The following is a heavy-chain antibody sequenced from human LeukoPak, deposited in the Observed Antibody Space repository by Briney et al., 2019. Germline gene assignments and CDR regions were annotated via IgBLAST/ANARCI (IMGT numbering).Heavy chain of an antibody. CDR2: IIPILGIA. V-gene: IGHV1-69*04. D-gene: IGHD3-3*01. CDR3: ARVRRPDQSDFWSGYYPQWDYYGMDV. J-gene: IGHJ6*02. Sequence: PVKVSCKASGGTFSSYAISWVRQAPGQGLEWMGRIIPILGIANYAQKFQGRVTITADKSTSTAYMELSSLRSEDTAVYYCARVRRPDQSDFWSGYYPQWDYYGMDVWGQGTTVTVSS. CDR1: GGTFSSYA.